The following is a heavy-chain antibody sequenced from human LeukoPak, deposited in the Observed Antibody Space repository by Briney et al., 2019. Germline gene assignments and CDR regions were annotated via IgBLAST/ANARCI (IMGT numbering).Heavy chain of an antibody. D-gene: IGHD4-17*01. CDR1: GYTLTELS. J-gene: IGHJ4*02. CDR2: FDPEDGET. Sequence: ASVKVSCKVSGYTLTELSMHWVRQAPGKGLEWMGGFDPEDGETIYAQKFQGRVTMTEDTSTDTAYMELSSLRSEDTAVYYCATYSYRTTVTSSDYWGQGALVTVSS. CDR3: ATYSYRTTVTSSDY. V-gene: IGHV1-24*01.